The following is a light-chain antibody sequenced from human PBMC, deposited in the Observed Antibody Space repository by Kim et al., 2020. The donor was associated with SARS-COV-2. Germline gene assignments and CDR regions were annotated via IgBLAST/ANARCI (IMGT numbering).Light chain of an antibody. Sequence: VGDRVTLPRPASPSFNNWLAGYQHKPGAAPKLLIYDAPDLEDGVPSRFTGNGSGTEFSLTIGSLQPDDFATYYCQQYNTSLRTFGQGTKVDIK. J-gene: IGKJ1*01. CDR1: PSFNNW. CDR3: QQYNTSLRT. V-gene: IGKV1-5*01. CDR2: DAP.